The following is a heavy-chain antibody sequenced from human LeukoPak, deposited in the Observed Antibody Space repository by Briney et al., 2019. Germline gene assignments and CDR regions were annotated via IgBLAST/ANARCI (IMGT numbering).Heavy chain of an antibody. CDR1: GYSFTNYA. J-gene: IGHJ3*02. CDR3: ARPANLYYASDAFDI. D-gene: IGHD3-16*01. Sequence: ASVKVSCKASGYSFTNYAIDWVRQAPGQGLEWMGWISGYTGNTNYAQKFQGRVTMTANTSTNTASMELRSLRSDDTAVYYCARPANLYYASDAFDIWGQGTMVTVSS. CDR2: ISGYTGNT. V-gene: IGHV1-18*01.